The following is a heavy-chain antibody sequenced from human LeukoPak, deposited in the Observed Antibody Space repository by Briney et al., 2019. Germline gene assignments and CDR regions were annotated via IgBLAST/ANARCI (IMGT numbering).Heavy chain of an antibody. CDR3: AKLSYDTSAYHEDY. CDR1: GFTFSSFG. V-gene: IGHV3-30*18. D-gene: IGHD3-22*01. CDR2: VSSVGSSD. Sequence: GGSLRLSCVASGFTFSSFGMHWVRQAPRQGLEWVALVSSVGSSDYYADSLKGRFTISRDNSKNTLYLQMNSLRPEDTAVYYCAKLSYDTSAYHEDYWGQGTLVIVSS. J-gene: IGHJ4*02.